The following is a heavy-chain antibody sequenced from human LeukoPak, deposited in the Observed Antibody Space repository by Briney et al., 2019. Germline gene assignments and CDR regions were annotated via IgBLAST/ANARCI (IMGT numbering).Heavy chain of an antibody. CDR1: GFTFSSYS. CDR3: ARDGTVAGSFDY. V-gene: IGHV3-21*01. J-gene: IGHJ4*02. CDR2: ISSSSSYI. D-gene: IGHD6-19*01. Sequence: GGSLRLSCAASGFTFSSYSMNWVRQAPGKGLEWVSSISSSSSYIYYADSVKGRFTISRDNAKNSLYLQMNSLRAEDTAVYYCARDGTVAGSFDYCGQGTLVTVSS.